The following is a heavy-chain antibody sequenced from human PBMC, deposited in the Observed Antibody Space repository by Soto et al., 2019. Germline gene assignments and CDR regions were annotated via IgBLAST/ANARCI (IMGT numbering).Heavy chain of an antibody. Sequence: QVQLVESGGGVVQPGRSLRLSCAASGFTFSSYGMHWVRQAPGKGLEWVAVIWYDGSNKYYADSVKGRFTISRDNSKNTLYLQMNSLRAEDTAVYYCARDNHYDSSGYYGGYFDLWGRGTLVTVSS. CDR1: GFTFSSYG. D-gene: IGHD3-22*01. V-gene: IGHV3-33*01. CDR2: IWYDGSNK. CDR3: ARDNHYDSSGYYGGYFDL. J-gene: IGHJ2*01.